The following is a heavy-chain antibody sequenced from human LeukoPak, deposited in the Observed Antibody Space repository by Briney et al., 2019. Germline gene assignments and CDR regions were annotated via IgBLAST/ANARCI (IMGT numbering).Heavy chain of an antibody. J-gene: IGHJ5*02. CDR3: AIWRGSYYRFDP. D-gene: IGHD1-26*01. CDR2: IIPIFGTA. CDR1: GYTFTSYA. Sequence: SVKVSCKASGYTFTSYAMNWVRQAPGQGLEWMGGIIPIFGTANYAQKFQGRVTITADESTSTAYMELSSLRSEDTAVYYCAIWRGSYYRFDPWGQGTLVTVSS. V-gene: IGHV1-69*13.